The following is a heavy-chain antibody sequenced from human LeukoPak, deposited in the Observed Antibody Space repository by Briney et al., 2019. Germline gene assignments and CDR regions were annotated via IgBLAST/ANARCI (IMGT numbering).Heavy chain of an antibody. V-gene: IGHV3-21*01. Sequence: GGSLRLSCAASGFTFSSYSMNWVRQAPGKGLEWVSSISSSSSYIYYADSVKGRFTISRDNAKNSLYLQMNSLRAEGTAVYYCARVGLYGYGSFDYWGQGTLVTVSS. CDR3: ARVGLYGYGSFDY. CDR1: GFTFSSYS. J-gene: IGHJ4*02. CDR2: ISSSSSYI. D-gene: IGHD5-12*01.